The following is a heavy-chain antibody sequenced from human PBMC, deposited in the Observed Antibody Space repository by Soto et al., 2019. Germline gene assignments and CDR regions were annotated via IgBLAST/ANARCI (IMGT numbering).Heavy chain of an antibody. CDR1: GFTFSSYW. CDR2: ISGSGGST. Sequence: GGSLRLSCAASGFTFSSYWMSWVRQAPGKGLEWVSVISGSGGSTYYADSVKGRFTISRDNSRNTLYLQMNSLRAEGTAVYYCAKCSPRYSSGLKAYYFDYWGQGTLVTVSS. J-gene: IGHJ4*02. D-gene: IGHD6-19*01. V-gene: IGHV3-23*01. CDR3: AKCSPRYSSGLKAYYFDY.